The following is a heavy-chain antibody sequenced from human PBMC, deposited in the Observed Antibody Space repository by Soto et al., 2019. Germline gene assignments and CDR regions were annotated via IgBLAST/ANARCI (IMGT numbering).Heavy chain of an antibody. CDR2: IVVGSGNT. CDR1: GFTFTSPA. D-gene: IGHD3-22*01. Sequence: SVKVSCKASGFTFTSPAVQWVRQARGQRLEWIGWIVVGSGNTNYAQKLQERVTITRDMSTSTAYMELSSLRSEDTAVYYCAAESYYYDSSGYYGAFDIWGQGTMVTVSS. J-gene: IGHJ3*02. CDR3: AAESYYYDSSGYYGAFDI. V-gene: IGHV1-58*01.